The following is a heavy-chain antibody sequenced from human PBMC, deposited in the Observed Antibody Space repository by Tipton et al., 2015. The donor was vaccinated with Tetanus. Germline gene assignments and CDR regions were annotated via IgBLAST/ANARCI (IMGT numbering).Heavy chain of an antibody. CDR1: PSTFSGYA. CDR3: ARGWGSSWFYV. D-gene: IGHD6-13*01. CDR2: ISSDSRTI. Sequence: SLRLSCAGTPSTFSGYAMSWVRQAPGKGLDWLSFISSDSRTIYYADSVKGRFTISRDNAKNSLYLQMDSLRAEDTAVYYCARGWGSSWFYVWGQGTMVAVSS. V-gene: IGHV3-48*01. J-gene: IGHJ3*01.